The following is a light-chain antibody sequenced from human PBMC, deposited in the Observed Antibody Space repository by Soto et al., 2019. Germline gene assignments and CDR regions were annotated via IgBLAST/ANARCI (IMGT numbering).Light chain of an antibody. Sequence: EIVLTQSPGTLSLSPGERATLSCRASQSVSSSFLAWYQQKPGQAPRLLIYGASNRATGIPDGFSGSGSGTDFTLTTSRLEPEDFAVYYCQQYVTSPWAFGQGTKVAIE. V-gene: IGKV3-20*01. CDR1: QSVSSSF. CDR3: QQYVTSPWA. J-gene: IGKJ1*01. CDR2: GAS.